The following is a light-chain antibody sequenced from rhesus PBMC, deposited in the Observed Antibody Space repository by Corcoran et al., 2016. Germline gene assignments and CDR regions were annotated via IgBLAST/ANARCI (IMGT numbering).Light chain of an antibody. J-gene: IGLJ1*01. CDR3: CSYTTSSTFI. Sequence: QAAPTQPPSVSGSPGQSVTISCTGTSSDVGAYNYVSWYQQHPGKAPKLMIYGVSKRPSGVSDRFSGSKSGNTASLTISGLQAADEADYFCCSYTTSSTFIFGAGTRLTVL. CDR2: GVS. CDR1: SSDVGAYNY. V-gene: IGLV2S7*01.